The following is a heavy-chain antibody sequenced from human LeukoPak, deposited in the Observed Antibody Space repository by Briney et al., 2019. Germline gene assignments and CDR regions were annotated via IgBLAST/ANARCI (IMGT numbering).Heavy chain of an antibody. V-gene: IGHV3-21*01. D-gene: IGHD4-17*01. Sequence: GGSLRLSCAASGFTFSSYSMNWVRQAPGKGLEWVSSISSSSSYIYYADSVKGRFTISRDNAKNSLYLQMNSLRAEDTAVYYCAREVNDYWDYSSIPLDYWGQGTLVTVSS. J-gene: IGHJ4*02. CDR1: GFTFSSYS. CDR3: AREVNDYWDYSSIPLDY. CDR2: ISSSSSYI.